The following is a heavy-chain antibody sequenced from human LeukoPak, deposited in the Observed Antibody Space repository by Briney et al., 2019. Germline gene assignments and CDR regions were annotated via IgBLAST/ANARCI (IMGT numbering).Heavy chain of an antibody. CDR1: GYTFTTYY. J-gene: IGHJ4*02. D-gene: IGHD3-10*01. Sequence: ASVKVSCKASGYTFTTYYIHWVRQAPGQGLEWMGIINPNGGSTSYAQKFQGRVTMTSDTATSTLYMELSSLRSEDTAVYDCARGARWFGELGDYWGQGTLVTVSS. CDR2: INPNGGST. V-gene: IGHV1-46*01. CDR3: ARGARWFGELGDY.